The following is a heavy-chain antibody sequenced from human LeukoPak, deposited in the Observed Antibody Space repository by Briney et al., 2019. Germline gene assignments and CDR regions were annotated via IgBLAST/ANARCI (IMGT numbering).Heavy chain of an antibody. CDR3: ARATRGSAVDTGDR. CDR1: GFTFSRYW. CDR2: IKNDGSEE. D-gene: IGHD7-27*01. V-gene: IGHV3-7*01. J-gene: IGHJ4*02. Sequence: GGSLRLSCAASGFTFSRYWMRWVRQAPGKGLEGVANIKNDGSEEYYVDSVKGRFTISRDNARNSLFLQMNSLTVEDTAVYYCARATRGSAVDTGDRWGQGTLVTVSS.